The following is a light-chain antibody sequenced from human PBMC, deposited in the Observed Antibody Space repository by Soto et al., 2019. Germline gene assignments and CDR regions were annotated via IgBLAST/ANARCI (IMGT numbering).Light chain of an antibody. Sequence: EIVLTQSPATLSLSPGERATLSCRASRSVGNNLAWNQKKPGQAPGLLIYAASTRATGIPARFSGSGSGTDFTLTISSLEPEDFAVYYCQQHADWPLTFGGGTKVEIK. J-gene: IGKJ4*01. CDR2: AAS. CDR3: QQHADWPLT. V-gene: IGKV3-11*01. CDR1: RSVGNN.